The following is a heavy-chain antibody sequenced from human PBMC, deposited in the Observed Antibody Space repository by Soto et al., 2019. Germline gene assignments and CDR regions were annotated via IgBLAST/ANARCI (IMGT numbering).Heavy chain of an antibody. CDR2: IYPGDSDT. Sequence: PGQSLKISNNGSGYSFTSYWIGWVRQIPGKGLEWMGIIYPGDSDTRYSPSFQGQVTISADKSISTAYLQWSSLKASDTAMYYCARPTMVRGVITNYYYYYGMDVWGQGTTVTVSS. V-gene: IGHV5-51*01. CDR3: ARPTMVRGVITNYYYYYGMDV. CDR1: GYSFTSYW. J-gene: IGHJ6*02. D-gene: IGHD3-10*01.